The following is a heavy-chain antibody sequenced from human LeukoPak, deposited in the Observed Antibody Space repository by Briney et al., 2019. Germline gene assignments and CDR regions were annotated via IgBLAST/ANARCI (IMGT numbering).Heavy chain of an antibody. V-gene: IGHV4-39*01. CDR1: GGSISSSSYY. D-gene: IGHD1-7*01. Sequence: SETLSLTCTVSGGSISSSSYYWGWIRQPPGKGLEWIGSIYYSGSTYYNPSLKSRVTISVDTSKNQFSLKLSSVTAADTAVYYCARGPYGTKFQSWGQGTLVTVSS. J-gene: IGHJ5*02. CDR2: IYYSGST. CDR3: ARGPYGTKFQS.